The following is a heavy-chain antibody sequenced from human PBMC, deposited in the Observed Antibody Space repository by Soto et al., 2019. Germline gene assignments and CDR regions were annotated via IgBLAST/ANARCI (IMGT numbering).Heavy chain of an antibody. V-gene: IGHV1-8*01. Sequence: QVQLVQSGAEVKKPGASVKVSCKASGYSFTSYDMNWVRQAPGQGLEWMGWVNPNSGDTDYAQKFQDRFTMTTDTSIRTAYMELSSLRSEDTAVYYCARVSFLAPVTGAEIFDFWGQGTMVTVSS. CDR2: VNPNSGDT. CDR1: GYSFTSYD. D-gene: IGHD2-21*02. J-gene: IGHJ3*01. CDR3: ARVSFLAPVTGAEIFDF.